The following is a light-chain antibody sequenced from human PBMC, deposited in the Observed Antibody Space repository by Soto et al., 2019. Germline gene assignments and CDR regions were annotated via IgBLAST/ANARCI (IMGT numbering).Light chain of an antibody. Sequence: QSVLTQPASVSGSLGQSITISCTGTSSDVGKYNYVSWYQQHPAKAPKLMIFEVSNRPSGVSNRFSGSKSGNTASLTISGLQAEDEAEYYCSSYTGSSINTVVFGGGTKVTVL. CDR1: SSDVGKYNY. J-gene: IGLJ2*01. V-gene: IGLV2-14*01. CDR3: SSYTGSSINTVV. CDR2: EVS.